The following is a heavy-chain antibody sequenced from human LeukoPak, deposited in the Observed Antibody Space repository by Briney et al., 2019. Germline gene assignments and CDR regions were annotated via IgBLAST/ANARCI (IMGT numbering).Heavy chain of an antibody. V-gene: IGHV3-23*01. J-gene: IGHJ4*02. CDR3: AKSRGESRGASNY. CDR1: GFTFSSYA. CDR2: ISGGGDTT. Sequence: GRSLRLSCAASGFTFSSYAMNWVRQAPGKGLEWVSFISGGGDTTYYADYVKGRFTISRDNSKNTLYLQMNSLRAEDTAVYYCAKSRGESRGASNYWGQGTLVTVSS. D-gene: IGHD1-26*01.